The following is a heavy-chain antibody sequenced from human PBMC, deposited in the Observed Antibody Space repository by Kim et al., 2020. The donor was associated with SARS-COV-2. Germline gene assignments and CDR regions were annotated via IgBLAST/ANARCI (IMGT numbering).Heavy chain of an antibody. CDR2: IYYSGST. J-gene: IGHJ5*02. D-gene: IGHD5-18*01. V-gene: IGHV4-39*01. CDR3: ASARIQLWINNWFDP. Sequence: SETLSLTCTVSGGSISSSSYYWGWIRQPPGKGLEWIGSIYYSGSTYYNPSLKSRVTISVDTSKNQFSLKLSSVTAADTAVYYCASARIQLWINNWFDPWGQGTLVTVSS. CDR1: GGSISSSSYY.